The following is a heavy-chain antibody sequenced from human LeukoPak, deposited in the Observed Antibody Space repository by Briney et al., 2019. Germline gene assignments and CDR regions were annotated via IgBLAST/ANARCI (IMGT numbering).Heavy chain of an antibody. V-gene: IGHV3-23*01. Sequence: PGGSLRLSCAASGFTFSIYAMTWVRQAPGKGLEWVSVISGSGGSIFYADSVKGRFTLSRDNSKNTVYLQMNSLGVEDTAVYYCAKDSRAHSSWYALDIRGQGTMVTVSS. D-gene: IGHD6-13*01. CDR2: ISGSGGSI. CDR1: GFTFSIYA. J-gene: IGHJ3*02. CDR3: AKDSRAHSSWYALDI.